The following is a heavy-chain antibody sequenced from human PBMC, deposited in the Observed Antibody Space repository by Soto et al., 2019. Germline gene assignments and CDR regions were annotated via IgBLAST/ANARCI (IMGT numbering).Heavy chain of an antibody. J-gene: IGHJ4*02. CDR1: GFSFTTTGVG. V-gene: IGHV2-5*01. D-gene: IGHD3-16*01. Sequence: SGPTLVNPTQTLTLTCTFSGFSFTTTGVGVGWIRQPPGKALEWLALIYWNDNERYSPSLKSRLTITKDTSENQVVLTMTNIDPVDTATYYCAGGVRGFDYFDYWGQGTLVTVSS. CDR2: IYWNDNE. CDR3: AGGVRGFDYFDY.